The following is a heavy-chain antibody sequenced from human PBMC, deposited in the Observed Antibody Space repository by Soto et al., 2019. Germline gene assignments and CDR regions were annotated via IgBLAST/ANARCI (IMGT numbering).Heavy chain of an antibody. CDR3: ARDQIGAIVATDTTVTSNFDY. CDR1: GFTFSSYA. V-gene: IGHV3-30-3*01. CDR2: ISYDGSNK. D-gene: IGHD4-17*01. Sequence: GGSLRLSCAASGFTFSSYAMHWVRQAPGKGLEWVAVISYDGSNKYYADSVKGRFTISRDNSKNTLYLQMNSLRAEDTAVYYCARDQIGAIVATDTTVTSNFDYWGQGTLVTVSS. J-gene: IGHJ4*02.